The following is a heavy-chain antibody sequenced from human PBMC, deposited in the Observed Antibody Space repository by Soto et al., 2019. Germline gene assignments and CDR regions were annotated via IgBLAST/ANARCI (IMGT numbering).Heavy chain of an antibody. V-gene: IGHV4-34*01. CDR3: ARGLGVVVQAARDWFDP. D-gene: IGHD2-2*01. Sequence: SETLSLTCAVYGGSFSGYYWSWIRQPPGKGLEWIGEINHSGSTNYNPSLKSRVTISVDTSKNQFSLKLSSVTAADTAVYYCARGLGVVVQAARDWFDPWGQGTLVTVS. CDR1: GGSFSGYY. J-gene: IGHJ5*02. CDR2: INHSGST.